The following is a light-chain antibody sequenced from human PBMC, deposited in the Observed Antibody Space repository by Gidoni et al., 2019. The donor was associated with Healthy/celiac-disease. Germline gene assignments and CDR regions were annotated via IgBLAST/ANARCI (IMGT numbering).Light chain of an antibody. J-gene: IGKJ1*01. CDR2: GAA. Sequence: EIVLTKSPGTLSLSPGEIATLSCRASQSVSSSYLAWYQQNPGQAPRLLIYGAASRSTGIPDMFSGSGSGTDFTLTISRLEPEDFAGYYCQQYGSSPRTFGQGTKVEIK. V-gene: IGKV3-20*01. CDR1: QSVSSSY. CDR3: QQYGSSPRT.